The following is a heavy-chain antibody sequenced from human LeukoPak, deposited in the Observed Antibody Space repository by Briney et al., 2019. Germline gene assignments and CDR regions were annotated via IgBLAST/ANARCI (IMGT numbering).Heavy chain of an antibody. CDR2: IYYSGST. CDR3: ARDRERDTAGEAFAN. V-gene: IGHV4-39*07. Sequence: SGTLSLTCTVSGGSISSSSYYWGWIRQPPGKGLEWIGSIYYSGSTYYNPSLKSRVTISVDTSKNQFSLKLSSVTAADTAVYYCARDRERDTAGEAFANWGQGTPVTVSS. D-gene: IGHD5-18*01. J-gene: IGHJ4*02. CDR1: GGSISSSSYY.